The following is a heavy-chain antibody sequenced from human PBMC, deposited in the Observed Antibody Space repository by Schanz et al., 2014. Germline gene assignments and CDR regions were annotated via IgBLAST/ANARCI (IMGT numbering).Heavy chain of an antibody. Sequence: QVQLVESGGGVVQPGRSLRLSCATSGLNFDYYGMNWVRQAPGKGLEWVANIGYDGSEKYYVDSVKGRFTISRDNSKDTLYLQMNSLRVEDTAVYYCAKDLYNYGIFDSWGQGTLVTVSS. CDR3: AKDLYNYGIFDS. D-gene: IGHD3-16*01. CDR2: IGYDGSEK. CDR1: GLNFDYYG. V-gene: IGHV3-33*06. J-gene: IGHJ5*01.